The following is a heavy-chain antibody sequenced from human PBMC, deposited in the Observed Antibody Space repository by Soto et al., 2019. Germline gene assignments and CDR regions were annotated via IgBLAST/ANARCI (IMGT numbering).Heavy chain of an antibody. D-gene: IGHD6-13*01. V-gene: IGHV1-2*02. Sequence: ASVKVSCKASGYTFTGYYIHWVRQAPGQGLEWMGWISPNTGGTNYAQKFQGRVTMTRDTSISTAYMELSRLRSDDTALYYCARDTRISAAGTLDYWGPGTLVTVSS. CDR3: ARDTRISAAGTLDY. CDR1: GYTFTGYY. J-gene: IGHJ4*02. CDR2: ISPNTGGT.